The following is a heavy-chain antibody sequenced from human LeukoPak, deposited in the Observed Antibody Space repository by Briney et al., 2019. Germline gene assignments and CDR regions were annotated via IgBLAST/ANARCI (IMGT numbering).Heavy chain of an antibody. V-gene: IGHV4-31*03. D-gene: IGHD3-10*01. CDR2: IYYSGST. CDR3: ARVVWFGELRGMDV. Sequence: SETLSLTCTVSGGSISSGGSYWGWIRQHPGKGLEWIGYIYYSGSTYYNPSLKSRVTISVDPSKNQFSLKLSSVTAADTAVYYCARVVWFGELRGMDVWGQGTMVTVSS. J-gene: IGHJ6*02. CDR1: GGSISSGGSY.